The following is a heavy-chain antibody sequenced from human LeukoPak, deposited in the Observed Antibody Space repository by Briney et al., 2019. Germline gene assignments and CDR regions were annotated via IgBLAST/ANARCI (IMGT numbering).Heavy chain of an antibody. CDR2: ISYDGSNK. J-gene: IGHJ4*02. Sequence: PGGSLRLSCAASGFTFSSYAMHWVRQAPGKGLEWVAVISYDGSNKYYADSVKGRFTISRDNSKNTLYLQMNSLRAEDTAVYYCARVAKGMLYYFDYWGQGTLVTVSS. CDR1: GFTFSSYA. V-gene: IGHV3-30-3*01. CDR3: ARVAKGMLYYFDY. D-gene: IGHD3-10*01.